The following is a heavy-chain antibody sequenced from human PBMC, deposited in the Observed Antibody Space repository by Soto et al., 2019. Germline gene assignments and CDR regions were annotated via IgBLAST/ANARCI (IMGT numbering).Heavy chain of an antibody. D-gene: IGHD6-13*01. CDR1: GGSISSGGYY. CDR2: IYYSGST. V-gene: IGHV4-31*03. Sequence: QVQLQESGPGLVKPSQTLSLTCTVSGGSISSGGYYWSWIRQHPGKGLEWMGYIYYSGSTYYNPSLNSRVTISEDTSKNQCSLKLSSVTDADTAVYYGARGGIAAAAPPDYWGQGTLVTVSS. J-gene: IGHJ4*02. CDR3: ARGGIAAAAPPDY.